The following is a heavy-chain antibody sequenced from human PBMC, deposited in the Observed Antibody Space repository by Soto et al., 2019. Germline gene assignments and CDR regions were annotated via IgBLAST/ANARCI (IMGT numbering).Heavy chain of an antibody. D-gene: IGHD4-17*01. CDR1: GFTFSGSA. CDR3: TRPAYGGNSDFDY. J-gene: IGHJ4*02. Sequence: GGSLRLSCAASGFTFSGSAMHWVRQASGKGLEWVGRIRSKANSYATAYAASVKGRFTISRDDSKNTAYLQMNSLKTEDTAVYYCTRPAYGGNSDFDYWGQGTLVTVSS. V-gene: IGHV3-73*01. CDR2: IRSKANSYAT.